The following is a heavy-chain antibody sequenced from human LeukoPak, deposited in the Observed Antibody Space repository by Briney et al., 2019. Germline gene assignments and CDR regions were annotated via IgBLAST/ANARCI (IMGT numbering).Heavy chain of an antibody. CDR1: GYTFTGYY. V-gene: IGHV1-2*02. D-gene: IGHD3-22*01. J-gene: IGHJ4*02. CDR3: AILNHYDSSGYYWLPFEDY. CDR2: INPNSGGT. Sequence: ASVKVSCKASGYTFTGYYMHWVRQAPGQGLEWMGWINPNSGGTNYAQKFQGRVTMTRDTSISTAYMELSRLRSDDTAVYYCAILNHYDSSGYYWLPFEDYWGQGTLVTVSS.